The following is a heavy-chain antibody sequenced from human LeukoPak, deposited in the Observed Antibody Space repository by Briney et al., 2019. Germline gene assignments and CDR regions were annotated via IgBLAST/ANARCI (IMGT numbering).Heavy chain of an antibody. Sequence: GASVKVSCKASGYIFTGPSINWLRQAPGQGLEWMGWINTNSGNPTYAQGFTGRFVFSLDTSVNTAYLQIRRLKAEDTAIYYCARGSVVVAGAYYYMDVWGKGTTVTVSS. J-gene: IGHJ6*03. V-gene: IGHV7-4-1*02. D-gene: IGHD2-15*01. CDR3: ARGSVVVAGAYYYMDV. CDR2: INTNSGNP. CDR1: GYIFTGPS.